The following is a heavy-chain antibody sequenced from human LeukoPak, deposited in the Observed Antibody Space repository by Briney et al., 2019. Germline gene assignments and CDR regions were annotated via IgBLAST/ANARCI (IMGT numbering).Heavy chain of an antibody. V-gene: IGHV3-21*06. Sequence: GGSLRLSCAASAFTFSGYDMNWVRQAPGKGLEWVASISSSSDYIYYADTVMGRFTIYRDNAKNSMYLQMNSLRAEETAGYYCARRAMTERGHSYGLDYWGQGTLVTVSS. J-gene: IGHJ4*02. CDR2: ISSSSDYI. D-gene: IGHD5-18*01. CDR1: AFTFSGYD. CDR3: ARRAMTERGHSYGLDY.